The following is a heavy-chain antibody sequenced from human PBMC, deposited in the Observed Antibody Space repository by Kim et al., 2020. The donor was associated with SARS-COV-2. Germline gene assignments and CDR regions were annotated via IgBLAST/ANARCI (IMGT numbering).Heavy chain of an antibody. D-gene: IGHD3-9*01. J-gene: IGHJ6*02. Sequence: GRFTISRDNSKNTLYLQMNSLRAEDTAVYYCAKVIDDILTGYYYYYGMDVWGQGTTVTVSS. CDR3: AKVIDDILTGYYYYYGMDV. V-gene: IGHV3-23*01.